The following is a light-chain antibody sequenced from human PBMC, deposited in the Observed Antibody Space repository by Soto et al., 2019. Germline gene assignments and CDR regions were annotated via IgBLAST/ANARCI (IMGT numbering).Light chain of an antibody. Sequence: QSALTQPASVSGSPGQSITISCTGTSSDVGSYNFVSWYQQNPGKAPKLMIYEGSKRPSGVSNRFSGSKSGNTASLTISGLQAEDEADYYCCSYAGSNTYVFGTGTKVTVL. CDR3: CSYAGSNTYV. CDR2: EGS. J-gene: IGLJ1*01. CDR1: SSDVGSYNF. V-gene: IGLV2-23*01.